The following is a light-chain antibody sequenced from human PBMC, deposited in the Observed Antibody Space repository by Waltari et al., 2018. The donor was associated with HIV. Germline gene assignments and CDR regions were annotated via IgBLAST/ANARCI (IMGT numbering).Light chain of an antibody. Sequence: TQPPSVSVSSGQTAPITCSGEKLADKFPCWYQKKPGQPPILLVSHNSRRPSGVPERFSASKSANTATLTIRGAQPVDESEYFCQAWDANHVIFGGGTTLTVL. CDR2: HNS. J-gene: IGLJ2*01. V-gene: IGLV3-1*01. CDR1: KLADKF. CDR3: QAWDANHVI.